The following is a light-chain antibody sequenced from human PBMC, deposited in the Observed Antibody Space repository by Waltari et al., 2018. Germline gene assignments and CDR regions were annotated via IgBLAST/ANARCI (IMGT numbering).Light chain of an antibody. J-gene: IGKJ1*01. Sequence: EIVMTQSPATLSVSPGERATLSCRASQSVSSNLAWYQQKPGQAPRLLIYGESTRATGIPARVSGSGSGTEFTLTISSMQSEDFAVYYCQQYNNWPLTFGQGTKVEIK. CDR3: QQYNNWPLT. CDR1: QSVSSN. CDR2: GES. V-gene: IGKV3-15*01.